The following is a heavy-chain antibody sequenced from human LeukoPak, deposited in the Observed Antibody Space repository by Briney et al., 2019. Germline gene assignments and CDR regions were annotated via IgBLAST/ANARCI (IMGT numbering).Heavy chain of an antibody. CDR2: IRYDGSNK. V-gene: IGHV3-30*02. J-gene: IGHJ4*02. CDR1: GFTFSSYG. Sequence: GGSLRLSCAASGFTFSSYGMHWVRQAPGKGLEWVAFIRYDGSNKYYADSVRGRFTISRDNVSNSLYLQVDSLRAEDTAVYYCARRAGAYSHPYDYWGQGTLVTVSS. CDR3: ARRAGAYSHPYDY. D-gene: IGHD4/OR15-4a*01.